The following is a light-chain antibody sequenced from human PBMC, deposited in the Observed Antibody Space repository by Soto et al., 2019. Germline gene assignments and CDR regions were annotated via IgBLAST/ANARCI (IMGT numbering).Light chain of an antibody. V-gene: IGKV1-12*01. Sequence: DIQMTQSPSSVSTSLGDSVTISSRASEDIHSRLAWYQQKRGHAPKLXIYAAFILQSGVPSRFRGYGSGTDFTLTISSLKPEDFATYYCQQADSFTITFGQGTRLEIK. CDR3: QQADSFTIT. J-gene: IGKJ5*01. CDR2: AAF. CDR1: EDIHSR.